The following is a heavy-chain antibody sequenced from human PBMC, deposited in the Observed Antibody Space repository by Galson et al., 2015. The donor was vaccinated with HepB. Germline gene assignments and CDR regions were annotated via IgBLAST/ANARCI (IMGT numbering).Heavy chain of an antibody. V-gene: IGHV1-18*01. J-gene: IGHJ6*03. CDR1: GYTFTSYG. D-gene: IGHD3-10*01. CDR3: ARADYYGSGSYDHYYYYMDV. Sequence: SVKVSCKAPGYTFTSYGISWVRQAPGQGLEWMGWISAYNGNTNYAQKLQGRVTMTTDTSTSTAYMELRSLRSDDTAVYYCARADYYGSGSYDHYYYYMDVWGKGTTVTVSS. CDR2: ISAYNGNT.